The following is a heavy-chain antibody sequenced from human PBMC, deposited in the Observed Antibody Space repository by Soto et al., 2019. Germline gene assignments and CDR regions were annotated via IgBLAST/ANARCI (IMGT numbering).Heavy chain of an antibody. J-gene: IGHJ4*02. V-gene: IGHV3-48*01. Sequence: GGSLRLSCEASGFTFSNYGINWVRQAPGKGLEWVSHISSSSSTIYYAESVKGRFSISRDNAKNSLYLQMSSLRGEDTAVYYCVTSFITTVGTTAWGQGTQVTVSS. D-gene: IGHD1-1*01. CDR3: VTSFITTVGTTA. CDR2: ISSSSSTI. CDR1: GFTFSNYG.